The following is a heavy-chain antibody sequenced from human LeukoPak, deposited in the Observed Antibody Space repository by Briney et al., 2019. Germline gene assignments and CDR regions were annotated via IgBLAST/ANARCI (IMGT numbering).Heavy chain of an antibody. CDR3: ARPRTRMTAVSTIVDY. CDR2: ISSSGTTI. CDR1: GFTFSDSY. D-gene: IGHD4-11*01. Sequence: GGSLRPSCAASGFTFSDSYMAWIRQAPGKGLEWVSYISSSGTTIYYADSVKGRFTISRDNAKNSLNLQMNSLRAEDTAVYYCARPRTRMTAVSTIVDYWGQGTLVTVSS. V-gene: IGHV3-11*01. J-gene: IGHJ4*02.